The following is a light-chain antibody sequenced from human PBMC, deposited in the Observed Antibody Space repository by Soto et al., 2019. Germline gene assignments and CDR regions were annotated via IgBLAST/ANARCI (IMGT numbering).Light chain of an antibody. CDR2: DVS. J-gene: IGKJ2*01. V-gene: IGKV1-5*01. Sequence: DVQMTQSPSSLSASVGDRITITCRASQSINTWLAWYQHKPGKAPKFLIYDVSTLASGGPSRFSGSGSGIEFTLTISSLQPDDFATYHCQQYHSYPYTFGQGTKLEI. CDR1: QSINTW. CDR3: QQYHSYPYT.